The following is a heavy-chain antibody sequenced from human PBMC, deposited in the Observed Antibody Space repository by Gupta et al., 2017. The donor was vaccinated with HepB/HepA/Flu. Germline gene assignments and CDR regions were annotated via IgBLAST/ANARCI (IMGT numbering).Heavy chain of an antibody. V-gene: IGHV1-2*04. CDR2: INPDSGGT. D-gene: IGHD3-22*01. CDR3: ARGYYQDSSGYFY. CDR1: GYTFICFY. J-gene: IGHJ4*02. Sequence: QVQLVQSGAEVKQPGASVKVSCKACGYTFICFYVPWVRHVPGQGLEWMGWINPDSGGTNYAQKFQGWITMTRDTSISTAYMELSRLRSDDTAVYYCARGYYQDSSGYFYWGQGTLVTVSS.